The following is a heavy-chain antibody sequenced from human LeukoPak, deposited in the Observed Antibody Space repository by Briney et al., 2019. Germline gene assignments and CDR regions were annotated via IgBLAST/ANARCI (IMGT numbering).Heavy chain of an antibody. CDR2: ISGSGDTT. CDR1: GFTFSSYA. Sequence: PGGSQRLSCAASGFTFSSYAMSWVRQAPGKGLERVSHISGSGDTTYYADSVKGRFTISRDNSKNTLYLQMNSLRADDTAVYYCAKDMEGGVADYFDYWGQGTLVTVSS. CDR3: AKDMEGGVADYFDY. D-gene: IGHD2-21*01. J-gene: IGHJ4*02. V-gene: IGHV3-23*01.